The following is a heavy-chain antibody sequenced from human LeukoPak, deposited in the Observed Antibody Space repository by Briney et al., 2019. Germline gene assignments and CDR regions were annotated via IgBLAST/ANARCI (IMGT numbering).Heavy chain of an antibody. CDR3: AKGSENIMGAPQADY. D-gene: IGHD1-26*01. Sequence: GGSLRLSCAASRFTFSSYAMNWVRQAPGKGLEWVSAISGSGGVTYYADSVKGRFTISRDNSKNTLFLQMNSLRAEDTAVYYCAKGSENIMGAPQADYWGQGTLVIVSS. CDR2: ISGSGGVT. CDR1: RFTFSSYA. J-gene: IGHJ4*02. V-gene: IGHV3-23*01.